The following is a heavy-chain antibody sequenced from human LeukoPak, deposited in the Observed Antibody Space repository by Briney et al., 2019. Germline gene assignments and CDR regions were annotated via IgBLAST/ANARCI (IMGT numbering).Heavy chain of an antibody. J-gene: IGHJ6*03. V-gene: IGHV4-4*07. Sequence: SETLSLTCTVSGGSISSYYWSWIRQPAGKGLEWIGRIYTSGSTNYNPSLKSRVTMSVDTSKNQFSLKLSSVTAADTAVYYCARGPRPVGIAAVDYYYYMDVWGKGTTVTVSS. CDR1: GGSISSYY. CDR2: IYTSGST. CDR3: ARGPRPVGIAAVDYYYYMDV. D-gene: IGHD6-13*01.